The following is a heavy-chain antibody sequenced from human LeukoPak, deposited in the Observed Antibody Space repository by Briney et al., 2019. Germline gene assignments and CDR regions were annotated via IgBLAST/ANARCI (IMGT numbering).Heavy chain of an antibody. CDR1: GGSISGSY. CDR3: ARLGYGDYGGFFDY. V-gene: IGHV4-59*08. Sequence: PSETLSLNCTVSGGSISGSYWRWIRQSPGKGLEWIGYIYYSGSPNYNPSLKSRVTISVDTSKNQFSLKLTSVTAADTAVYYCARLGYGDYGGFFDYWGQGTLVTVSS. D-gene: IGHD4-17*01. CDR2: IYYSGSP. J-gene: IGHJ4*02.